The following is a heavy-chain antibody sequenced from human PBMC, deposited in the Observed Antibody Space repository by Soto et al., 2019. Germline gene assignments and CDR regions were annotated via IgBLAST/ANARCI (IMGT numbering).Heavy chain of an antibody. CDR2: VTANGGST. CDR1: GFTFNVYA. J-gene: IGHJ6*02. CDR3: ASLGVGDWANYYYYYGMDV. D-gene: IGHD2-21*02. Sequence: GGSLRLSCAATGFTFNVYAMTWVRQAPGKGLEWVSAVTANGGSTYSADSVKGRFTISRDNSKNTLFLQMNSLRAEDTAVYYCASLGVGDWANYYYYYGMDVWGQGTTVTVSS. V-gene: IGHV3-23*01.